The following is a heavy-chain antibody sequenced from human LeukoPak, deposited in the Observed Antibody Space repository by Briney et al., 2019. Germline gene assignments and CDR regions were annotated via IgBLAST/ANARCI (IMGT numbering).Heavy chain of an antibody. CDR3: ARVFDSSGYYPYYFDY. CDR1: GYTFTSYY. V-gene: IGHV1-46*04. CDR2: INPSSSYT. D-gene: IGHD3-22*01. Sequence: GASVKVSCKASGYTFTSYYMHWVRQAPGQGLEWMGIINPSSSYTNYADSVKGRFTISRDNAKNSLYLQMNSLRAEDTAVYYCARVFDSSGYYPYYFDYWGQGTLVTVSS. J-gene: IGHJ4*02.